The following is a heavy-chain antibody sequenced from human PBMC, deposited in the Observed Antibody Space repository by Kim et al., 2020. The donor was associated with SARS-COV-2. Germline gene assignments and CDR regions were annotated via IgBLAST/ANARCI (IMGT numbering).Heavy chain of an antibody. CDR2: IYYSGST. Sequence: SETLSLTCTVSGGSISSSSYYWGWIRQPPGKGLEWIGSIYYSGSTYYNPSLKSRVTISVDTSKNQFSLKLSSVTAADTAVYYCAGSQQVNFDYWGQGTLVTVSS. CDR3: AGSQQVNFDY. J-gene: IGHJ4*02. V-gene: IGHV4-39*01. CDR1: GGSISSSSYY. D-gene: IGHD6-13*01.